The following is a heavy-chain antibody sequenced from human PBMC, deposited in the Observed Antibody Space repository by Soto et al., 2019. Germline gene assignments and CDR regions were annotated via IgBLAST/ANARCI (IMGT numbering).Heavy chain of an antibody. V-gene: IGHV3-33*01. Sequence: PGGSLRLSCAASGFTFSSYGMHWVRQAPGKGLEWVAVIWYDGSNKYYADSVKGRFTISRDNSKNTLYLQMNSLRAEDTAVYYCARERRPHNYYYYGMDVWGQGTTVTVSS. D-gene: IGHD6-25*01. CDR1: GFTFSSYG. CDR2: IWYDGSNK. CDR3: ARERRPHNYYYYGMDV. J-gene: IGHJ6*02.